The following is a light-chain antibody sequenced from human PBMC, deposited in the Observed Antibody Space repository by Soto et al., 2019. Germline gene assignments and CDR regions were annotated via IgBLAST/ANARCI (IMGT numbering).Light chain of an antibody. V-gene: IGLV2-14*03. CDR1: STDIGAYKF. CDR3: ISYTGFDTYV. CDR2: DVT. Sequence: VLTQPASVSASPGQSITISCTGTSTDIGAYKFVSWYQQHPGKAPKLMIYDVTSRPSGVSNRFSGSKSGNTASLIISGLQAEDEGDYYCISYTGFDTYVFGTGTKVTVL. J-gene: IGLJ1*01.